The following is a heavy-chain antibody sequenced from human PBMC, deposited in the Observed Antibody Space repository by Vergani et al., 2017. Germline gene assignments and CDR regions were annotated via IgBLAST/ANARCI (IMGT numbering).Heavy chain of an antibody. CDR3: ARQGRGIYMDV. V-gene: IGHV4-59*01. J-gene: IGHJ6*03. D-gene: IGHD1-14*01. CDR2: IYYSGST. CDR1: GGSISNYF. Sequence: QVQLQESGPGLVKPSETLSLTCAVSGGSISNYFWSWVRQPPGKGLEWIGYIYYSGSTNYNPSLRSRVTISVDTSKNHFSLKLRSVTAADTAVYYCARQGRGIYMDVWGKGTTVTVSS.